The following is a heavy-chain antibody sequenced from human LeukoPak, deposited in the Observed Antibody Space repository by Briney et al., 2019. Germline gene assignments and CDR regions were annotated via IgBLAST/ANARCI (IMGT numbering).Heavy chain of an antibody. V-gene: IGHV4-39*01. CDR2: IYYSGST. Sequence: PSKTLSLTCTVSGGSISSSSYYWGWIRQPPGKGLEWIGSIYYSGSTYYNPSLKSRVTISVDTSKNQFSLKLSSVTAADTAVYYCARRPIVVVPPGTWFDPWGQGTLVTVSS. J-gene: IGHJ5*02. D-gene: IGHD2-2*01. CDR1: GGSISSSSYY. CDR3: ARRPIVVVPPGTWFDP.